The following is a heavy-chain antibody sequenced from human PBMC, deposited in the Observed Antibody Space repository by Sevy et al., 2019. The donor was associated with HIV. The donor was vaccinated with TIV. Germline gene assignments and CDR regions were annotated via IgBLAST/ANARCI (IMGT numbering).Heavy chain of an antibody. CDR2: IVVGSGNT. D-gene: IGHD3-22*01. V-gene: IGHV1-58*01. Sequence: ASVKVSCKASGFTFTSSAVQWVRQARGQRLEWIGWIVVGSGNTNYAQKFQERVTITRDMSTSTAYMELSSLRSEDTAVYYCAAVPYDSSGYYSKVHDYWGQRTLVTVSS. CDR1: GFTFTSSA. CDR3: AAVPYDSSGYYSKVHDY. J-gene: IGHJ4*02.